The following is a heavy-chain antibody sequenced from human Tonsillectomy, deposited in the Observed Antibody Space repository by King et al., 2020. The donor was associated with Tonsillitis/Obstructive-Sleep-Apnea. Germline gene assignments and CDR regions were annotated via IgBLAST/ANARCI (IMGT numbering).Heavy chain of an antibody. J-gene: IGHJ6*03. CDR3: ARGRLVVYYYYYMDV. CDR2: INHSGST. CDR1: GGSFSGYY. D-gene: IGHD2-15*01. Sequence: VKLPQWGAGLLKPSETLSLTCAVYGGSFSGYYWSWIRQPPGKGLEWIGEINHSGSTNYNPSLKSRVTISVDTSKNQFSLKLSSVTAADTAVYYCARGRLVVYYYYYMDVWGKGTTVTVSS. V-gene: IGHV4-34*01.